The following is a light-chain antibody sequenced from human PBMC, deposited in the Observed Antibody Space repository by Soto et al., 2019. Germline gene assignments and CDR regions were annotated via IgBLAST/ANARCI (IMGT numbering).Light chain of an antibody. V-gene: IGLV1-40*01. CDR1: SSNIGAGYD. J-gene: IGLJ2*01. Sequence: QSVLTQPPSVSGAPGQRVTISCTGSSSNIGAGYDVHWYQQLPGTAPKLLIYGNSNRPSGVPDRLSGSKSGTSASLAITGLQPEDEADYYCQSSDNSLSGCLVFGGGTKLTVL. CDR2: GNS. CDR3: QSSDNSLSGCLV.